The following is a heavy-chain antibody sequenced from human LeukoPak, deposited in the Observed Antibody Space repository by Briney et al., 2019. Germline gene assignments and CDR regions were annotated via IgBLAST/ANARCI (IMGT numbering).Heavy chain of an antibody. Sequence: AGGSLRLSCAASGFTFDDYGMSWIRQPPGKGLEWIGEINHSGSTNYNPSLKSRVTISVDTSKNQFSLKLSSVTAADTAVYYCARASLAAAGKLYYYYYYMDVWGKGTTVTVSS. J-gene: IGHJ6*03. CDR3: ARASLAAAGKLYYYYYYMDV. D-gene: IGHD6-13*01. V-gene: IGHV4-34*01. CDR2: INHSGST. CDR1: GFTFDDYG.